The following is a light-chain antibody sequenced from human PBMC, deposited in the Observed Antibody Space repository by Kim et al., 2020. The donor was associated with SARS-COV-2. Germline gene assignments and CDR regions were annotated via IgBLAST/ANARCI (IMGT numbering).Light chain of an antibody. Sequence: EIVMTQSPATLSVSPGERATLSCRASQSVSSNLAWYQQKPGQAPRLLIYGASTRATGIPARFSGSGSGTEFTLTISSLQSEDVAVYYCQQYNNWPPTFGQGTRLAIK. V-gene: IGKV3-15*01. CDR1: QSVSSN. CDR2: GAS. J-gene: IGKJ5*01. CDR3: QQYNNWPPT.